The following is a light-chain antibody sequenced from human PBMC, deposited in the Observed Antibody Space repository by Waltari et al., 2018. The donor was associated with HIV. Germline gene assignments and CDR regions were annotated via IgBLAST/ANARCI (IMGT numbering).Light chain of an antibody. Sequence: EIVMTQSPATLSVSPGDRVALSCRASQSVGSALAWYQQKPGQVPRLLIYGASTRATGVPARFSGSGSETEFTLTISSLQSEDFAVYYCQQYNKWPITFGGGTKVEIK. CDR2: GAS. CDR1: QSVGSA. V-gene: IGKV3-15*01. CDR3: QQYNKWPIT. J-gene: IGKJ4*01.